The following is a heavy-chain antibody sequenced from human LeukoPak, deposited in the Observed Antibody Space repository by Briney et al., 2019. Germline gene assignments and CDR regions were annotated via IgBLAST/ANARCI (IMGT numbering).Heavy chain of an antibody. CDR2: ISSSSSST. V-gene: IGHV3-21*01. D-gene: IGHD5-18*01. Sequence: GGSLRLSCAASGFTFSSYSMNWVRQAPGKGPEWVSSISSSSSSTYYADSVKGRFTISRDNAKNSLYLQMNSLRAEDTAVYYCARASGDIVETATMGSYWGQGTLVTVSS. CDR3: ARASGDIVETATMGSY. CDR1: GFTFSSYS. J-gene: IGHJ4*02.